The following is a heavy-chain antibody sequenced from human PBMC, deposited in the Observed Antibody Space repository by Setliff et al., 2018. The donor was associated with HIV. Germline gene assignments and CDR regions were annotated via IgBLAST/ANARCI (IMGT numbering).Heavy chain of an antibody. CDR3: ARNFGLSPSGKYYYYYGMDI. V-gene: IGHV1-8*03. CDR1: GYTFTSYD. CDR2: MNPNSGNR. J-gene: IGHJ6*02. Sequence: ASVKVSCKTSGYTFTSYDINWVRQATGQGLEWMGWMNPNSGNRGYAQKFQGRVTISRNTSISTAYMELRGLRSDDTAVYYCARNFGLSPSGKYYYYYGMDIWGQGTTVTAP. D-gene: IGHD3-10*01.